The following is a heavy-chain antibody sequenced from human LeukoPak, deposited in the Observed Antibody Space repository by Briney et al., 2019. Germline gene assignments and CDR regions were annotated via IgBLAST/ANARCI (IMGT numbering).Heavy chain of an antibody. V-gene: IGHV1-2*02. Sequence: ASVKVSCKASGYTFTGYYMHWVRQAPGQGLEWRGWINPNSGGTNYAQKFQGRVTMTRDTSISTAYMELSRLRSDDTAVYYCAREHSSSQYYYYMDVWGKGTTVTVSS. D-gene: IGHD6-6*01. J-gene: IGHJ6*03. CDR1: GYTFTGYY. CDR3: AREHSSSQYYYYMDV. CDR2: INPNSGGT.